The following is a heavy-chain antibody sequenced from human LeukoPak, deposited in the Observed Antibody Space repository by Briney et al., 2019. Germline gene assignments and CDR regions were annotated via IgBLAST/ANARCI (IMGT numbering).Heavy chain of an antibody. CDR3: AKDGGLDYDFWSGYHRTAYYFDY. CDR1: GFTFSSYG. D-gene: IGHD3-3*01. J-gene: IGHJ4*02. CDR2: IWYDGSNK. V-gene: IGHV3-33*06. Sequence: GRSRRLSCAASGFTFSSYGMHWVRQAPGKGLEWVAVIWYDGSNKYYADSVKGRFTISRDNSKNTLYLQMNSLRAEDTAVYYCAKDGGLDYDFWSGYHRTAYYFDYWGQGTLVTVSS.